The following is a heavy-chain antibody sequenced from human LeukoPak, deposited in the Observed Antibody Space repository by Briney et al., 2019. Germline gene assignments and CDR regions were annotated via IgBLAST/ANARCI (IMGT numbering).Heavy chain of an antibody. V-gene: IGHV7-4-1*02. CDR1: GYTFTSYG. Sequence: GASVKVSCKASGYTFTSYGIHWVRQAPGQGLEWMGWINTNTGNPTYAQGFTGRFVFSLDTSVSTAYLQISSLKAEDTAVYYCVRGPYGSYWWGQGTLVTVSS. CDR3: VRGPYGSYW. CDR2: INTNTGNP. J-gene: IGHJ4*02. D-gene: IGHD1-26*01.